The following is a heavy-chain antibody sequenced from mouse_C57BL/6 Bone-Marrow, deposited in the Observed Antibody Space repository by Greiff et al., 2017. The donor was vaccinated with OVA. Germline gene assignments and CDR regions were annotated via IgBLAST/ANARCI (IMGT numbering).Heavy chain of an antibody. CDR1: GYTFTSYW. D-gene: IGHD2-12*01. V-gene: IGHV1-64*01. J-gene: IGHJ4*01. Sequence: VQLQQPGAELVKPGASVKLSCKASGYTFTSYWMHWVKQRPGQGLEWIGMIHPNSGSTNYNEKFKSKATLTVDKSSSTAYMQRSSLTSEDSAVYYCARDSSCAMDYWGKGTSVTVSS. CDR3: ARDSSCAMDY. CDR2: IHPNSGST.